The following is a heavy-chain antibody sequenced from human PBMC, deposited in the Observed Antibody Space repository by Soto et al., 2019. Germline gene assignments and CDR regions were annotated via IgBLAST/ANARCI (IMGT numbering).Heavy chain of an antibody. V-gene: IGHV3-30-3*01. CDR2: ISYDGSNK. D-gene: IGHD3-10*01. CDR3: ARRVRNYYGSGSYHSQSDY. CDR1: GFTFSSYA. J-gene: IGHJ4*02. Sequence: QVQLVESGGGVVQPGRSLRLSCAASGFTFSSYAMHWVRQAPGKGLEWVAVISYDGSNKYYADSVKGRCTISRDNSKNTLYLQMNSLRAADTAVYYCARRVRNYYGSGSYHSQSDYWGQGTLVTVSS.